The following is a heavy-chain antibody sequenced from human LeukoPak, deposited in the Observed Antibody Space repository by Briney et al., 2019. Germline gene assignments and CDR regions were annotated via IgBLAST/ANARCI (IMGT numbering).Heavy chain of an antibody. D-gene: IGHD2-2*01. Sequence: GSLRLSCAASGFTFSIAWMTWVRQAPGKGLEWIGEISHGGTTNYNLSLRSRVAMSLDRANNQFSLSLTSVTAADTAVYYCTRESRPFCPFAYWGQGVLVTVSS. CDR2: ISHGGTT. CDR3: TRESRPFCPFAY. CDR1: GFTFSIAW. V-gene: IGHV4-4*02. J-gene: IGHJ4*02.